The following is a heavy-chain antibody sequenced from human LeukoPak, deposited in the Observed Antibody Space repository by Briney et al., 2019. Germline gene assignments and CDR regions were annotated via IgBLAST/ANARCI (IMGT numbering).Heavy chain of an antibody. CDR3: ARGSPYYYDSSGLLYYFDY. D-gene: IGHD3-22*01. CDR2: ISAYNGNT. J-gene: IGHJ4*02. V-gene: IGHV1-18*01. Sequence: GASVKVSCKASGYTFTSYGISWVRQAPGQGLEWMGWISAYNGNTNYAQKLQGRVTMTTDTSTSTAYMELRRLRSGDTAVYYCARGSPYYYDSSGLLYYFDYWGQGTLVTVSS. CDR1: GYTFTSYG.